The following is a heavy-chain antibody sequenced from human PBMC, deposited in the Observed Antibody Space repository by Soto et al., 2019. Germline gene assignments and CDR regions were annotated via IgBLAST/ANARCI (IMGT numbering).Heavy chain of an antibody. CDR3: AKQEDATGWFDP. CDR2: ISGSGAIT. V-gene: IGHV3-23*01. CDR1: GFTFTSYG. J-gene: IGHJ5*02. D-gene: IGHD4-4*01. Sequence: EVQMLESGGGLVQPGGSLRLSCAASGFTFTSYGMNWVRQAPGKGLEWVSGISGSGAITYYADSVKGRFTISRDNSKNTLYLQMNSLRAEDTVVYYCAKQEDATGWFDPWGQGTLVTVSS.